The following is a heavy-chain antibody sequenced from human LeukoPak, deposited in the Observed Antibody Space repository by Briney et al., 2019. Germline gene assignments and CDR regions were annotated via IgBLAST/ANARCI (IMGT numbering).Heavy chain of an antibody. Sequence: GESLKISCKGSGYSFTSYWIGWVRQMPGKGLEWMGIIYPGDSDTRYSLSFQGQVTISADKSISTAYLQWSSLKASDTAMYYCARNNDFWSGYSLYNWFDPWGQGTLVTVSS. D-gene: IGHD3-3*01. V-gene: IGHV5-51*01. J-gene: IGHJ5*02. CDR1: GYSFTSYW. CDR3: ARNNDFWSGYSLYNWFDP. CDR2: IYPGDSDT.